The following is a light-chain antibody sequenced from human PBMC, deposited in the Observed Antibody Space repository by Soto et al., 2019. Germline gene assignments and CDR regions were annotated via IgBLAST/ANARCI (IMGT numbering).Light chain of an antibody. CDR3: QSYYSTLNAMF. Sequence: QSVLTQPPSVSGAPGQRVTISCTGSSSNIGAGFDVHWYQQLPGTAPKLLIYDKNDRPSGVPDRFSGSQSGTSASLAITGLQAEDEADYYCQSYYSTLNAMFFGGGTKVTVL. CDR2: DKN. V-gene: IGLV1-40*01. CDR1: SSNIGAGFD. J-gene: IGLJ2*01.